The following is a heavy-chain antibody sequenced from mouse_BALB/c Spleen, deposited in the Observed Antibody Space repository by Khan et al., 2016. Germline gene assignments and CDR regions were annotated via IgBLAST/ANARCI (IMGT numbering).Heavy chain of an antibody. V-gene: IGHV1S137*01. D-gene: IGHD2-1*01. J-gene: IGHJ4*01. Sequence: QVRLQQSGPELVRPGVSVRISCKGSGYTFTDYAMHWVKQSHAKSLEWIGVISTYYGNTNYNQKFEGKATMTVDKSSSTAYMELARLTSEDSAIYYCASWNGNIAMDYWGQGTSVTVSS. CDR3: ASWNGNIAMDY. CDR1: GYTFTDYA. CDR2: ISTYYGNT.